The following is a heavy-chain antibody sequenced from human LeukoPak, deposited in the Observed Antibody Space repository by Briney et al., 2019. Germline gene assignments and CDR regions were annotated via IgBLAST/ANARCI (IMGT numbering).Heavy chain of an antibody. V-gene: IGHV3-23*01. CDR1: GFTFSTYA. J-gene: IGHJ4*02. CDR2: ISGTGVKT. Sequence: GGSLRLSCAASGFTFSTYAMNWVRQAPGKGLEWVSTISGTGVKTYYADSVKGRFTISRDNSKNMLYLQMNSLRAEDTAVYYCAKPLNIGWYYFDYWGRGTLVTVSS. CDR3: AKPLNIGWYYFDY. D-gene: IGHD6-19*01.